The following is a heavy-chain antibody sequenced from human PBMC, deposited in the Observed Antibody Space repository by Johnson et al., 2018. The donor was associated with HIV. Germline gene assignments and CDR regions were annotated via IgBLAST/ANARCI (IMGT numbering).Heavy chain of an antibody. V-gene: IGHV3-33*03. Sequence: QVQLVESGGGVVQPGRSLRLSCAASGFSLSSYAMHWVRQAPGKGLEWVAVIWYDGSNKYYADSVKGRFTISRDNAKNSLYLQMNSLRAEDTAVYYCAKDSSSRMGFPGFDIWGQGTRVTVSS. CDR1: GFSLSSYA. J-gene: IGHJ3*02. CDR2: IWYDGSNK. CDR3: AKDSSSRMGFPGFDI. D-gene: IGHD2-2*01.